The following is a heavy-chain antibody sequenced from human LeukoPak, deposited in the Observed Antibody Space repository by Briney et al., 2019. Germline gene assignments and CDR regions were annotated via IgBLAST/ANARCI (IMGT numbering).Heavy chain of an antibody. CDR1: GGSISSYY. CDR3: AREPDYYDSSGYYSHAFDV. D-gene: IGHD3-22*01. V-gene: IGHV4-39*07. Sequence: SETLSLTCTVSGGSISSYYWSWIRQPPGKGLEWIGSIYYSGSTYYNPSLKSRVTISVDTSKNQFSLKLSSVTAADTAVYYCAREPDYYDSSGYYSHAFDVWGQGTMVTVSS. CDR2: IYYSGST. J-gene: IGHJ3*01.